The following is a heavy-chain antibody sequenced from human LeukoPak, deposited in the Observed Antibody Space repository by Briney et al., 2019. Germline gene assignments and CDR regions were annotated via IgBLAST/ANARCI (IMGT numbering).Heavy chain of an antibody. J-gene: IGHJ4*02. CDR3: TRLLAEGS. V-gene: IGHV3-73*01. Sequence: GGSLRLSCAASGFSFSDSAMDWVRQASGKGLEWVGRIRSKANSYATTHAASVKGRFTVSRDDSTNTVYLQMNSLKAEDTAVYYCTRLLAEGSWGQGTLVTVSS. CDR2: IRSKANSYAT. CDR1: GFSFSDSA.